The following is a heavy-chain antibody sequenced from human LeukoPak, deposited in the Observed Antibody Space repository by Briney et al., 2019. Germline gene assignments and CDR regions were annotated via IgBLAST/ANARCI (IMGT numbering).Heavy chain of an antibody. CDR2: INHSGSN. Sequence: SETLSLTCAVYGVSFSGYYWSWIRQPPGKGLEWIGEINHSGSNNYNPSLKSRVTISVDTSKNQFSLKLSSVTAADTAVYYCARVDYDILTGYTNWFDPWGQGTLVPVSS. CDR1: GVSFSGYY. J-gene: IGHJ5*02. D-gene: IGHD3-9*01. V-gene: IGHV4-34*01. CDR3: ARVDYDILTGYTNWFDP.